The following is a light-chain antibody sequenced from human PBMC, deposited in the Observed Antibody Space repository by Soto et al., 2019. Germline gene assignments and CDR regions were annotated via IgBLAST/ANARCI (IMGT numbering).Light chain of an antibody. J-gene: IGKJ2*02. V-gene: IGKV1-5*03. Sequence: DIQMTQSPSTLSAFVGDRVTITCRASHNINNWLAWYQQRPGEAPHLLIYKTSTLESGVPSRFSGSGSGTEFTLTIRSLQPDDFATYYCQQYNTFPCTFGQGTKVEIK. CDR3: QQYNTFPCT. CDR1: HNINNW. CDR2: KTS.